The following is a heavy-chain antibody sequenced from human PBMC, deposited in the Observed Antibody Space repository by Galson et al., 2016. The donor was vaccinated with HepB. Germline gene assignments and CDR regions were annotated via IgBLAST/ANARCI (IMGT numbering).Heavy chain of an antibody. D-gene: IGHD4-23*01. J-gene: IGHJ3*02. CDR3: VSPLHNDGNSGMAFDI. Sequence: SLRLSCADSRFTFSSYWMHWVRPVPGKGPVWVSVISGDASGTRYADSVKGRFTISRDNTKNTLYLQMNSLRADDTAVYYCVSPLHNDGNSGMAFDIWGQGTMVTVSS. V-gene: IGHV3-74*01. CDR2: ISGDASGT. CDR1: RFTFSSYW.